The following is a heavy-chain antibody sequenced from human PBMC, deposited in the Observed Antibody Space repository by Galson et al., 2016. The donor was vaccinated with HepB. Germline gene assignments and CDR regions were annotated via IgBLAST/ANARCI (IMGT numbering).Heavy chain of an antibody. J-gene: IGHJ6*02. CDR1: GGSISGSF. Sequence: SETLSLTCTVSGGSISGSFWNWIRQPPGKGLEWIGYMYYNGNTNYRSSLKSRVTVSVDTSNNQFSLKLTSVTAADTAVYYCARGLYTSTWNGDYYAMGVWGQGTTVTVSS. CDR3: ARGLYTSTWNGDYYAMGV. D-gene: IGHD6-13*01. V-gene: IGHV4-59*01. CDR2: MYYNGNT.